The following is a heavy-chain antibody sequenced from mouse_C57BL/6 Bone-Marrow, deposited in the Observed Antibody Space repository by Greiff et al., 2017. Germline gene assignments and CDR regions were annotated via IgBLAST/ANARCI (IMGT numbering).Heavy chain of an antibody. CDR2: INYDGSST. CDR1: GFTFSDYY. V-gene: IGHV5-16*01. J-gene: IGHJ2*01. Sequence: EVMLVESEGGLVQPGSSMKLSCTASGFTFSDYYMAWVRQVPEKGLEWVANINYDGSSTYYLDSLKSRFIISRDNAKNILYLQMSSLKSEDTATYYCAREGDGNSFRFFFDYWGQGTTLTVSS. CDR3: AREGDGNSFRFFFDY. D-gene: IGHD2-1*01.